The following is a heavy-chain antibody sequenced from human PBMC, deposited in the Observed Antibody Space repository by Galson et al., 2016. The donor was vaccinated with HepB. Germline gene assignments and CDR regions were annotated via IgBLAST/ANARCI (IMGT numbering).Heavy chain of an antibody. CDR3: ARSHSSSWYVYWYFDL. Sequence: SLRLSCAVSSLTFSSYSMRWVRQAPGKGLEWVSSISSSSSYTYYADSVKGRFTISRDDAKNSLYLQMNSLRAEDTAVYYCARSHSSSWYVYWYFDLWGRGTLVTVSS. CDR2: ISSSSSYT. D-gene: IGHD6-13*01. J-gene: IGHJ2*01. CDR1: SLTFSSYS. V-gene: IGHV3-21*04.